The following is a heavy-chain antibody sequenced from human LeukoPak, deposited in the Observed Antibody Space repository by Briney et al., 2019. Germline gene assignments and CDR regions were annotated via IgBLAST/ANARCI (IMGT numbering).Heavy chain of an antibody. CDR3: ARPGIAVAGAKYFQH. J-gene: IGHJ1*01. CDR2: INHSGST. CDR1: GGSFSGYY. D-gene: IGHD6-19*01. V-gene: IGHV4-34*01. Sequence: SETLSLTCAAYGGSFSGYYWSWIRQPPGKGLEWIGEINHSGSTNYNPSLKSRVTISVDTSKNQFSLKLSSVTAADTAVYYCARPGIAVAGAKYFQHWGQGTLVTVSS.